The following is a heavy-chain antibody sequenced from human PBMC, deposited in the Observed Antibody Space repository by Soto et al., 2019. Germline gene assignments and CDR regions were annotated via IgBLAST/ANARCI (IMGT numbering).Heavy chain of an antibody. D-gene: IGHD5-18*01. CDR1: GFTFSSYA. Sequence: EVQLLESGGGLVQPGGSLRLSCAASGFTFSSYAMGWVRQAPGKGLEWVSGISGSGGSTYYADSVKGRFTISRDNSKNTLYLQTNSLRAEDTAVYYCAKERGYNYGYDAMDVWGKGPRSPSPQ. V-gene: IGHV3-23*01. CDR3: AKERGYNYGYDAMDV. CDR2: ISGSGGST. J-gene: IGHJ6*01.